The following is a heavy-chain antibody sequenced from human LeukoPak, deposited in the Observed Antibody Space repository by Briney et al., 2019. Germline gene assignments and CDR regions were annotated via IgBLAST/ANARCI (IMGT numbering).Heavy chain of an antibody. D-gene: IGHD5-18*01. CDR3: ARHAMGGYSYGYDY. Sequence: SETLSLTCAVSGGSISSSNWWSWVRQPPGKGLEWIGEIYHSGSTNYNPSLKSRVTISEDTSKNQFSLKLSPVTAADTAVYYCARHAMGGYSYGYDYWGQGTLVTVSS. J-gene: IGHJ4*02. CDR1: GGSISSSNW. V-gene: IGHV4-4*02. CDR2: IYHSGST.